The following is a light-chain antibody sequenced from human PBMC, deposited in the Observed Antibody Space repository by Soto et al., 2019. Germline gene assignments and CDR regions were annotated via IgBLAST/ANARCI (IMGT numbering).Light chain of an antibody. CDR3: HQLDSFPIT. CDR1: QGISSY. J-gene: IGKJ5*01. CDR2: AAS. Sequence: IQLTQSPSSLSASVGDRVTITCRASQGISSYLAWYQQKPGKAPKLLIYAASTLQGGVPSRFSGSGSGTDFTLTISSLQPEDFATYYCHQLDSFPITFGQGTRLEIK. V-gene: IGKV1-9*01.